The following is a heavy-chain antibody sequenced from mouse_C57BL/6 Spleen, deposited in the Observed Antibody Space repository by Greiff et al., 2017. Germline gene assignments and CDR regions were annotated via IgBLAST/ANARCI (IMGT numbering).Heavy chain of an antibody. CDR1: GFTFSSYA. Sequence: EVQGVESGEGLVKPGGSLKLSCAASGFTFSSYAMSWVRQTPEKRLEWVAYISSGGDYIYYADTVKGRFTISRDNARNTLYLQMSSLKSEDTAMYYCTRDDGSSSWYFDVWGTGTTVTVSS. J-gene: IGHJ1*03. D-gene: IGHD1-1*01. CDR3: TRDDGSSSWYFDV. CDR2: ISSGGDYI. V-gene: IGHV5-9-1*02.